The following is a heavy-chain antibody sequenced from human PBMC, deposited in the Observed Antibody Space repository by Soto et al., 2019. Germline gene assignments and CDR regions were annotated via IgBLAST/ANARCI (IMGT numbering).Heavy chain of an antibody. J-gene: IGHJ6*02. CDR2: ISYDGTYK. V-gene: IGHV3-30*14. CDR3: ANEVDVAFSSLQYGMDV. Sequence: GGSLRLSCAASGFTFNNFAMHWVRQAPGKGLEWVAFISYDGTYKYYADSVRGRFTVYRDNSKSTLFLQMNSLKFEDTAVYVCANEVDVAFSSLQYGMDVWGQGTTVSVSS. D-gene: IGHD5-12*01. CDR1: GFTFNNFA.